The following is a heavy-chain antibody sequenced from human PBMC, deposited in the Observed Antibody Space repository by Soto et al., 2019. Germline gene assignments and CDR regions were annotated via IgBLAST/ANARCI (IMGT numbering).Heavy chain of an antibody. Sequence: GGSLRLSCAASGFTFSSYGMHWVRQAPGKGLEWVAVISYDGSNKYYADSVKGRFTISRDNSKNTLYLQMNSLRAEDTAVYYCAKGGGYCSGGSCYFDYWGQGTLVTVPQ. J-gene: IGHJ4*02. V-gene: IGHV3-30*18. CDR3: AKGGGYCSGGSCYFDY. D-gene: IGHD2-15*01. CDR1: GFTFSSYG. CDR2: ISYDGSNK.